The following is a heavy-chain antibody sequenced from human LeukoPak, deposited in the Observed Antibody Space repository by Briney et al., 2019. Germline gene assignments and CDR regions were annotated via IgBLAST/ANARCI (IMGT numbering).Heavy chain of an antibody. CDR2: IYYSGGT. V-gene: IGHV4-59*01. CDR3: ARHSYDFWSGYHEYYFDY. J-gene: IGHJ4*02. D-gene: IGHD3-3*01. Sequence: SETLSLTCTVSGGSINYYYWMWIRQPPGKGLEWIGYIYYSGGTHYNPSLKSRVTMLVDTSKNQFSLKLTAVTAAGTAVYYCARHSYDFWSGYHEYYFDYWGQGTLVTVSS. CDR1: GGSINYYY.